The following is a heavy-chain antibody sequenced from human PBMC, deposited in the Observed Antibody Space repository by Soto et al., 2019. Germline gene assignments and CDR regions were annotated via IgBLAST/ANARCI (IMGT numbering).Heavy chain of an antibody. CDR2: ISYDGSNK. CDR3: AKEGQQLDYYYGMDV. V-gene: IGHV3-30*18. D-gene: IGHD6-13*01. Sequence: QVQLVESGGGVVQPGRSLRLSCAASGFTFSSYGMHWVRQAPGKGLEWVAVISYDGSNKYYADSVKGRFTISRDNSKNTLYLQMNSLRAEDTAVYYCAKEGQQLDYYYGMDVWGQGTTVTVSS. J-gene: IGHJ6*02. CDR1: GFTFSSYG.